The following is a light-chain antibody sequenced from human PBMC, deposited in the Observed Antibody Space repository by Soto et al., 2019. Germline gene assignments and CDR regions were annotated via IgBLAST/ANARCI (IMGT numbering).Light chain of an antibody. J-gene: IGLJ1*01. V-gene: IGLV2-14*01. CDR3: SSYTSSSSYV. Sequence: QSALTQPASVSGSPGQSITISCTGTSSDVGGYNYVSWYQQLPGKAPKLMIYDVSNRPSGVSNRFSGSKSGNTASLTISGLQAEYEADYYCSSYTSSSSYVFATGTKVT. CDR1: SSDVGGYNY. CDR2: DVS.